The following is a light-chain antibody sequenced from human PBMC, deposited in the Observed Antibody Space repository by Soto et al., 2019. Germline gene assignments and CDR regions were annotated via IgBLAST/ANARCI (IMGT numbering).Light chain of an antibody. CDR3: QQRSNWPRT. V-gene: IGKV3-11*01. Sequence: EILFTQSPATLSLSPGERATLSCRASQSVSSYSAWYQQKHGQAPRILIYDASNRDTGIPARFSGSGSGTDFTLTISRLEPEDFAVYYCQQRSNWPRTFGQGTKVDIK. CDR2: DAS. CDR1: QSVSSY. J-gene: IGKJ1*01.